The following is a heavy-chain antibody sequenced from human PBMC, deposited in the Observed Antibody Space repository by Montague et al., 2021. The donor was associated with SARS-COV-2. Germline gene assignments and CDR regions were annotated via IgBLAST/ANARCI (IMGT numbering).Heavy chain of an antibody. CDR3: ARELQYNWFDP. Sequence: SETLSFTCTVSGGSIDSYYWSWLRQPPGKGLEWIGYIYYRGTTNYNPSLESRVTMSVDTSKNQFSLNLSSVTAADTAMYYCARELQYNWFDPWGQGTLVTVPS. D-gene: IGHD2-21*02. CDR2: IYYRGTT. J-gene: IGHJ5*02. V-gene: IGHV4-59*01. CDR1: GGSIDSYY.